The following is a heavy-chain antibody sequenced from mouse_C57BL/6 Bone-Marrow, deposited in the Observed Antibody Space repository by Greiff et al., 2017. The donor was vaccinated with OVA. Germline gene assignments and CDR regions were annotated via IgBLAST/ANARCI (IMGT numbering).Heavy chain of an antibody. CDR1: GYTFTSYW. J-gene: IGHJ1*03. CDR2: IDPSDSYT. Sequence: VQLQQPGAELVRPGTSVKLSCKASGYTFTSYWMHWVKQRPGQGLEWIGVIDPSDSYTNYNQKFKGKATLTVDTSSSTAYMQLSSLTSEDSAVYYCARDDWGGGLGYFDVWGTGTTVTVSS. V-gene: IGHV1-59*01. CDR3: ARDDWGGGLGYFDV. D-gene: IGHD4-1*01.